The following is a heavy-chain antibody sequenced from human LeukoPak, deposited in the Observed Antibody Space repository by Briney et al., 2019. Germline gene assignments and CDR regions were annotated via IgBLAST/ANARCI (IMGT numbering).Heavy chain of an antibody. CDR2: IYYSGST. V-gene: IGHV4-39*07. J-gene: IGHJ4*02. CDR1: GGSISSSNYY. Sequence: SETLSLTCTVSGGSISSSNYYWGWIRQPPGKGLEWIGSIYYSGSTYYNPSLKSRVTISVDTSKNQFSLKLRSVTAADTAVYYCARDVVAARGSFDYWGQGTLVTVSS. CDR3: ARDVVAARGSFDY. D-gene: IGHD2-2*01.